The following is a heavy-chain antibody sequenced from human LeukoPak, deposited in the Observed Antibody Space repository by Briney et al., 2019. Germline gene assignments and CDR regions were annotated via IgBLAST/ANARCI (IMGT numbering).Heavy chain of an antibody. V-gene: IGHV1-69*13. CDR1: GGTFSSYA. Sequence: SVKVSCKASGGTFSSYAISWVRQAPGQGLEWMGGIIPIFGTANYAQKFQGRVTITADESTSTAYMELSSLRSEDTAVYYCARGGDYDFWSGYYREIDYWGQGTLVTVSS. CDR2: IIPIFGTA. CDR3: ARGGDYDFWSGYYREIDY. D-gene: IGHD3-3*01. J-gene: IGHJ4*02.